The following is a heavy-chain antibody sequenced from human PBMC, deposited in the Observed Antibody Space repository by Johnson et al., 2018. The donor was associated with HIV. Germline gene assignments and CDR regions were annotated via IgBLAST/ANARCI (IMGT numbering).Heavy chain of an antibody. Sequence: QMLLVESGGGVVQPGRSLRLSCAASGFTFSSYGMHWVRQAPGKVLEWVAVISYDGSNKYYADSVKGRLTISRDNAKNSLYLQMNSLRAEDTALYYCARAVGGSYHDAFDSWGQGTMVTVSS. D-gene: IGHD1-26*01. CDR2: ISYDGSNK. V-gene: IGHV3-30*03. CDR3: ARAVGGSYHDAFDS. CDR1: GFTFSSYG. J-gene: IGHJ3*02.